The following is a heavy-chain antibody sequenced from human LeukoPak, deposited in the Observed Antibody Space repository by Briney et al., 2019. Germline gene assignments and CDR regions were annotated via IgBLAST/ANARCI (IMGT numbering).Heavy chain of an antibody. CDR1: GGSFSGYY. V-gene: IGHV4-34*01. Sequence: SETLYLTCAVYGGSFSGYYWSWIRQPPGKGLEWIGEIIHSGSTNYNPSLKSRVTISVDTSKSQFSLKLRSVTAADTAVYYGARGRQGTYYYGAGSAHFDYWGQGTLVTVSS. J-gene: IGHJ4*02. CDR3: ARGRQGTYYYGAGSAHFDY. D-gene: IGHD3-10*01. CDR2: IIHSGST.